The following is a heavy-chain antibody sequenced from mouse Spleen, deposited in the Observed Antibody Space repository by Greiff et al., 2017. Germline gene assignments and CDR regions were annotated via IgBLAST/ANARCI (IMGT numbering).Heavy chain of an antibody. CDR2: IYPGSGST. V-gene: IGHV1-55*01. D-gene: IGHD1-1*01. J-gene: IGHJ3*01. CDR3: ARIGYYDGSPFAY. Sequence: QVQLQQPGAELVKPGASVKMSCKASGYTFTSYWITWVKQRPGQGLEWIGDIYPGSGSTNYNEKFKSKATLTVDTSSSTAYMQLSSLTSEDSAVYYCARIGYYDGSPFAYWGQGTLVTVSA. CDR1: GYTFTSYW.